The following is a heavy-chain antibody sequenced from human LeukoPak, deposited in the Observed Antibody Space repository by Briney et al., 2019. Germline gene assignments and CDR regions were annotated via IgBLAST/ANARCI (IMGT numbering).Heavy chain of an antibody. D-gene: IGHD6-19*01. V-gene: IGHV3-7*03. J-gene: IGHJ4*02. CDR2: IKQDGSEK. Sequence: PGGSLRLSCEASEFTFSSYWMTWVRQAPGKGLEWVATIKQDGSEKYYVDSVKGRFTISRDNAKNSLYLQMNSLTAEDTAVYYCAREGWSRNDYWGQGTLVTVSS. CDR3: AREGWSRNDY. CDR1: EFTFSSYW.